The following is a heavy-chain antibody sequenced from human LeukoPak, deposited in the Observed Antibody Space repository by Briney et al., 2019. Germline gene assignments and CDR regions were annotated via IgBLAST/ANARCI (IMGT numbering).Heavy chain of an antibody. D-gene: IGHD6-13*01. CDR1: GGSISSYY. Sequence: PSETLSLTCTVSGGSISSYYWSWIRQPAGKGLEWIGRIYTSGSTNYNPSLKSRVTMSVDTSKNQFSLKLSSVTAADTAVYYCAREGRGSSWYNNWFDPWGQGTLVTASS. CDR3: AREGRGSSWYNNWFDP. V-gene: IGHV4-4*07. J-gene: IGHJ5*02. CDR2: IYTSGST.